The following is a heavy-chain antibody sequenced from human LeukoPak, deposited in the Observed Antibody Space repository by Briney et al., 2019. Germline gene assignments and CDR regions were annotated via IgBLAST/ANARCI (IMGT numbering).Heavy chain of an antibody. D-gene: IGHD5-18*01. J-gene: IGHJ4*02. CDR3: AREAYSYGHTSQAFDY. CDR1: GGSISSNY. V-gene: IGHV4-4*07. CDR2: IYSSGAT. Sequence: SETLSLTCTVSGGSISSNYWSWIRQPAGKPLEWIVRIYSSGATSYNPSLKSRVTMSVHTSKNQFSLRLTSVTAADTAVYYCAREAYSYGHTSQAFDYWGQGTLVTVSS.